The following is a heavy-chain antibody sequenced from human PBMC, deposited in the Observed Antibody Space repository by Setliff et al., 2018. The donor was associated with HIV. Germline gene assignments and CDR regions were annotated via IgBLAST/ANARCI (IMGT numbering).Heavy chain of an antibody. Sequence: GESLKISCVASGFTFDNYAMSWVRQAPGKGLEWVSTISGRSGTANYADSVKGRFSISRDNSKSTIYLQMNSLRANDTAVYYCAKLPAIIWASYNWFDPWGQGIPVTVSS. J-gene: IGHJ5*02. CDR1: GFTFDNYA. CDR2: ISGRSGTA. CDR3: AKLPAIIWASYNWFDP. V-gene: IGHV3-23*01. D-gene: IGHD3-10*01.